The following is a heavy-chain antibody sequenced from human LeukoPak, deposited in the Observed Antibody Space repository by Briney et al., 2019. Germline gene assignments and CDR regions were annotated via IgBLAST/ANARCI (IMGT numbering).Heavy chain of an antibody. D-gene: IGHD3-3*01. CDR3: AREPSWGYYGGFDY. CDR2: IYSGGST. V-gene: IGHV3-53*01. J-gene: IGHJ4*02. CDR1: GFTVSSNY. Sequence: GGSLRLSCAASGFTVSSNYMSWVRQAPGKGLEWVSVIYSGGSTYYADSVKGRFTISRDNSKNTLYLQMNSLRAEDTAVYYCAREPSWGYYGGFDYWGQGTLVTVSS.